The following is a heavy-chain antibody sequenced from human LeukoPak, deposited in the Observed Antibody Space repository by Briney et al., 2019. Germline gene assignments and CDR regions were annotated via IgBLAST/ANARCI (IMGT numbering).Heavy chain of an antibody. V-gene: IGHV3-30*04. J-gene: IGHJ3*02. Sequence: PGGSLRLSCAAPGFTFSSYAMHWVRQAPGKGLEWVAVISYDGSNKYYADSVKGRFTISRDNSKNTLYLQMNSLRAEDTAVYYCARDPSFDIAVAGDAFDIWGQGTMVTVSS. CDR1: GFTFSSYA. D-gene: IGHD6-19*01. CDR2: ISYDGSNK. CDR3: ARDPSFDIAVAGDAFDI.